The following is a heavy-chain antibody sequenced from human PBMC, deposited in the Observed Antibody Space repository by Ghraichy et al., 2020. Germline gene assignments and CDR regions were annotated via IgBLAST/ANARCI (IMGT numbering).Heavy chain of an antibody. CDR1: GFTFSSFP. Sequence: GGSLRLSCAASGFTFSSFPMNWVRQAPDKGLEWVAVISSDGNKKYHTDSVEGRFTVSRDNSRNTLYLQMNSLRPDDTAVYYCAKEDTSGWSDSWGQGTLVTVSS. D-gene: IGHD6-19*01. V-gene: IGHV3-30-3*01. CDR2: ISSDGNKK. CDR3: AKEDTSGWSDS. J-gene: IGHJ5*01.